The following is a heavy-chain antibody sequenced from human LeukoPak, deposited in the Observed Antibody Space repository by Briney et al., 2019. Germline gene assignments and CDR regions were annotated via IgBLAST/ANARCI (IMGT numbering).Heavy chain of an antibody. CDR1: GGTFSSYA. CDR2: IIPIFGTA. CDR3: ARGYCSSTSCYAFDI. V-gene: IGHV1-69*06. Sequence: GSSVKVSCKASGGTFSSYAISWVRQAPGQGLEWMGGIIPIFGTANYAQKFQGRVTITADKSTSTAYMELSSLRSEDTAAYYCARGYCSSTSCYAFDIWGQGTMVTVSS. D-gene: IGHD2-2*01. J-gene: IGHJ3*02.